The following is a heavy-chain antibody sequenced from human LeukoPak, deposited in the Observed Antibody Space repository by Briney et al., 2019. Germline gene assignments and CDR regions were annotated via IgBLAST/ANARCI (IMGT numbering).Heavy chain of an antibody. CDR2: INHSGST. V-gene: IGHV4-34*01. CDR3: ARGQWLDND. CDR1: GGSFSGYY. D-gene: IGHD6-19*01. J-gene: IGHJ4*02. Sequence: SETLSLTCAVYGGSFSGYYWSWIRQPPGKGLEWLGEINHSGSTNYNPSLKSRVTISVDTSKNQFSLNLKSLSAADTAVYYCARGQWLDNDWGQGTLVTVSS.